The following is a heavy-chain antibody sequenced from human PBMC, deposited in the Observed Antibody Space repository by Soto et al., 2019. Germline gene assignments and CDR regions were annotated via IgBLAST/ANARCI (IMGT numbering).Heavy chain of an antibody. CDR1: GFIFSDYS. D-gene: IGHD3-3*02. V-gene: IGHV3-48*02. CDR3: AAIIFGSND. J-gene: IGHJ4*02. CDR2: ITPSSSAI. Sequence: EVQLVESGGGLVRPGGSLRLSCAASGFIFSDYSMNWVRQAPGKGLEWIAYITPSSSAIHYADSVRGRFTISRDNVKNSLYLQMNSLRDEDTALYYCAAIIFGSNDWGQGTLVTVSS.